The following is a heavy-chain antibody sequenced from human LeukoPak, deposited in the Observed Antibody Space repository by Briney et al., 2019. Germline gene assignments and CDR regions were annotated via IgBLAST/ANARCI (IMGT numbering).Heavy chain of an antibody. D-gene: IGHD3-10*01. J-gene: IGHJ4*02. CDR1: GGSFSGYY. CDR3: ARRGSVAGPIYFDY. CDR2: INHSGST. V-gene: IGHV4-34*01. Sequence: SETLSLTCAVYGGSFSGYYWSWIRQPPGKGLEWIGEINHSGSTNYNPSLKSRVTISVDTSKNQFSLKLSSVTAADTAVYYCARRGSVAGPIYFDYWGQGTLVTVSS.